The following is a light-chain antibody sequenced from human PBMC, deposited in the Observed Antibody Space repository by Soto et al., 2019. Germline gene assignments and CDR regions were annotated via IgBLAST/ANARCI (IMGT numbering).Light chain of an antibody. CDR3: QQYHIYPYT. CDR1: QSISGW. V-gene: IGKV1-5*03. J-gene: IGKJ2*01. CDR2: EAS. Sequence: DIQMTQSPSSLSASVGDRVTITCRASQSISGWLGWYQQKPGKAPKLLIYEASTLESGVPSRFSGSGSGTEFTLPVNSLQPDDFATYYCQQYHIYPYTFGQGTKLEIK.